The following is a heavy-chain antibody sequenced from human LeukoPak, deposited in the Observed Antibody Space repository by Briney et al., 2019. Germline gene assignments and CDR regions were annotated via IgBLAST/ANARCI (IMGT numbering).Heavy chain of an antibody. Sequence: GGSLRLSCAASGFTSSNYSMNWVRQAPGKGLEWVSYITSSSTVYYAGSVKGRFTISRDNAKNSLFLQMNSLRAEDTAVYYCARDYCSGPKCYFIDYWGQGALVTVSS. CDR1: GFTSSNYS. J-gene: IGHJ4*02. CDR3: ARDYCSGPKCYFIDY. CDR2: ITSSSTV. D-gene: IGHD2-15*01. V-gene: IGHV3-48*04.